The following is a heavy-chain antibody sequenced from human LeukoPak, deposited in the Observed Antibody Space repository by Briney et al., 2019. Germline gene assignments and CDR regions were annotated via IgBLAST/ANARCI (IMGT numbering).Heavy chain of an antibody. V-gene: IGHV1-69*13. D-gene: IGHD3-22*01. CDR2: IIPIFGTA. CDR1: GGTFSTYA. J-gene: IGHJ3*01. CDR3: ASYTSHTGGYYYREDAFDV. Sequence: GASVKVSCKASGGTFSTYAINWVRQAPGQGLEWMGGIIPIFGTANYAQNFQGRVTITADESTSTAYMELSSLRSEDTAVYYCASYTSHTGGYYYREDAFDVWGQGTMVTVSS.